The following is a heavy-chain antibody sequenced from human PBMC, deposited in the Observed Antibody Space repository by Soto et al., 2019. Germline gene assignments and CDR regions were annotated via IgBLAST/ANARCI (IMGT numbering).Heavy chain of an antibody. CDR1: RFTFSDSGLRFSNFG. D-gene: IGHD6-19*01. J-gene: IGHJ4*02. Sequence: QVQLVESGGGVVQPGRSLRLSCAASRFTFSDSGLRFSNFGMHWVRQAPGKGLEWVAVIWYDGSHEYYVDSVKGRFTISRDNSKNTFDLQMNGLIVEDTAVYYCASELGVGSVAGILRLWGQGTLVTVSS. V-gene: IGHV3-33*01. CDR2: IWYDGSHE. CDR3: ASELGVGSVAGILRL.